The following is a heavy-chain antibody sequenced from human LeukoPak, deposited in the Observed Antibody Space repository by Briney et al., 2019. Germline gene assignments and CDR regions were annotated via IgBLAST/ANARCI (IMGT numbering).Heavy chain of an antibody. D-gene: IGHD3-9*01. CDR1: GFTFGSYE. V-gene: IGHV3-48*03. Sequence: PGGSLRLSCSASGFTFGSYEMNWVRQAPGKGLEWVSSISGSGSTIYYADSVKGRFTISRDNAKNSLYLQMNSLRAEDTAVYYCATYYDILTGGGRAFDYWGQGTLVTVSS. CDR2: ISGSGSTI. J-gene: IGHJ4*02. CDR3: ATYYDILTGGGRAFDY.